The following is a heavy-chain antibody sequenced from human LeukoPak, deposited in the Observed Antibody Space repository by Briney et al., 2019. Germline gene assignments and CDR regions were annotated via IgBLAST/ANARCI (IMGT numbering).Heavy chain of an antibody. D-gene: IGHD2-15*01. J-gene: IGHJ6*02. CDR3: AKNLYCGGGSCYPSALGMDV. V-gene: IGHV3-23*01. Sequence: GGSLRLSCAASGFTFSSYAMSWVRQAPGKGLEWVSSISGSGNRTYYADSVKGRFTISRDNSKSTLFLQMNSLRAEDTAVYYCAKNLYCGGGSCYPSALGMDVWGQGTTVTVSS. CDR2: ISGSGNRT. CDR1: GFTFSSYA.